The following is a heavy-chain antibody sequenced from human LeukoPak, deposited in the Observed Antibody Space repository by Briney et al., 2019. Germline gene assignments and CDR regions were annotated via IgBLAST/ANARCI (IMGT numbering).Heavy chain of an antibody. CDR1: GGPISSYY. CDR3: ARIRGSYSL. CDR2: IYNTGGT. V-gene: IGHV4-59*01. J-gene: IGHJ4*02. Sequence: SETLSLTCTVSGGPISSYYWTWIRQPPGKGLEWIGYIYNTGGTNYNPSLNSRVTISIDTSKNQFSLRLSSVTAADTAIYFCARIRGSYSLWGQGTLVTVSS. D-gene: IGHD1-26*01.